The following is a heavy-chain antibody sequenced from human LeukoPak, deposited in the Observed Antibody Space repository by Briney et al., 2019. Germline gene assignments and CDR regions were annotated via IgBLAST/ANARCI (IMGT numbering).Heavy chain of an antibody. CDR3: ARVNDYYGSPFDY. Sequence: PLETLSLTCTVSGGSISSGGYYWSWIRQHPGKGLEWIGYIYYSGSTYYNPSLKSRVTISVDTSKNQFSLKLSSVTAADTAVYYCARVNDYYGSPFDYWGQGTLVTVSS. CDR2: IYYSGST. V-gene: IGHV4-31*03. D-gene: IGHD3-10*01. J-gene: IGHJ4*02. CDR1: GGSISSGGYY.